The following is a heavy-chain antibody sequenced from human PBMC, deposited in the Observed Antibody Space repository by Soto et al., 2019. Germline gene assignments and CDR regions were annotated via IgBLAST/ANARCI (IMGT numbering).Heavy chain of an antibody. J-gene: IGHJ6*02. Sequence: QVQLVESGGGVVQPGRSLRLSCAASGFTFSSYGMHWVRQAPGKGLEWVAVISYDGSNKYYADSVKGRFTISRDNSKNTLYLQMNSLRAEDTAVYYCAKDLRVYSYGFYYYYGMDVWGQGTTVTVSS. V-gene: IGHV3-30*18. CDR1: GFTFSSYG. D-gene: IGHD5-18*01. CDR2: ISYDGSNK. CDR3: AKDLRVYSYGFYYYYGMDV.